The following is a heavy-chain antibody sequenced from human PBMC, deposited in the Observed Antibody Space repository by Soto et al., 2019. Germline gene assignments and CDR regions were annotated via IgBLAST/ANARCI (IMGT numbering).Heavy chain of an antibody. CDR2: ISGSGDIT. J-gene: IGHJ4*02. V-gene: IGHV3-23*01. CDR3: VKIGDYADFFDY. D-gene: IGHD4-17*01. CDR1: GFIFNSYA. Sequence: EVQLLESGGGLAQPGGSLRLSCAASGFIFNSYAVSWVRQAPGKGLEWVSLISGSGDITYYADSVKGRFSISRDKFHNTLYLQMNSLRAEDAAVYYCVKIGDYADFFDYWGQGTLVTVSS.